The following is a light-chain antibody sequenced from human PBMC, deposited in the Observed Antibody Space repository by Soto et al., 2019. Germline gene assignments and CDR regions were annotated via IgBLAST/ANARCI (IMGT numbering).Light chain of an antibody. CDR2: RAS. V-gene: IGKV1-12*01. Sequence: DIPMTQSPSSVSASVGDRVTITCRASQGITSWLAWYQQKPGKAPKLLIYRASNLQSGVPSWFSGSGSGTDFTLTISGLQPADFATYYCQQTTTFPLTCGGGTKVEIK. J-gene: IGKJ4*01. CDR3: QQTTTFPLT. CDR1: QGITSW.